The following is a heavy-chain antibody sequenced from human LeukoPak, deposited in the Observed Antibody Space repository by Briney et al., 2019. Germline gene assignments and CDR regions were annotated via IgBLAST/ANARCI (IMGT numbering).Heavy chain of an antibody. CDR1: GFTFSSYW. Sequence: GGSLRLSCAASGFTFSSYWMSWVRQAPGKGLEWVSAISGSGGSTYYADSVKGRFTISRDNSKNTLYLQMNSLRAEDTAVYYCASCCSGAGGFDPWGQGTLVTVSS. CDR3: ASCCSGAGGFDP. J-gene: IGHJ5*02. CDR2: ISGSGGST. D-gene: IGHD2-15*01. V-gene: IGHV3-23*01.